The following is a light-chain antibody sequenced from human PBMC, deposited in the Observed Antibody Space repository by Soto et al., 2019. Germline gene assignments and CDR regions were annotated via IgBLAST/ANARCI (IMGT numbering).Light chain of an antibody. CDR1: QGIRND. Sequence: AIQMTQSPSSLSASVGDRVTITCRASQGIRNDLGWYQQKPGKAPKLLIYAASSLHSGVPSRFSGSGSGADFTLTISRLQPEDFATYYCLQDYNSPPTFGQGTKVEIK. J-gene: IGKJ1*01. CDR3: LQDYNSPPT. CDR2: AAS. V-gene: IGKV1-6*01.